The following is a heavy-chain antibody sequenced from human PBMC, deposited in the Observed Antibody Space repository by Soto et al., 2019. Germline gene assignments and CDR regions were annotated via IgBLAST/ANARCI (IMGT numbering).Heavy chain of an antibody. CDR2: ISSSGSTI. Sequence: PGGSLRLSCAASGFTFSSYEMNWVRQAPGKGLEWVSYISSSGSTIYYADSVKGRFTLSRDNAKNSLYRQRSSLRAEDTAVYYCGRVGIQLWLPLDYWGQGTLVTVSS. CDR3: GRVGIQLWLPLDY. V-gene: IGHV3-48*03. CDR1: GFTFSSYE. D-gene: IGHD5-18*01. J-gene: IGHJ4*02.